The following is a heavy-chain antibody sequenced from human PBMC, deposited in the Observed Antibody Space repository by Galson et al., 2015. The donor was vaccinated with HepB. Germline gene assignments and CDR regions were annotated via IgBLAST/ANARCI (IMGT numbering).Heavy chain of an antibody. V-gene: IGHV3-23*01. D-gene: IGHD1-1*01. J-gene: IGHJ3*02. CDR1: GLTFSSYA. CDR3: ATNWNRGAFDI. CDR2: IGGSGDST. Sequence: SLRLSCAASGLTFSSYAMSWVRQAPGKGLEWVSVIGGSGDSTHYVDSVKGRFTISRDNSKNTLDLQMNSLRAEDTAVYYCATNWNRGAFDIWGQGAMVTVSS.